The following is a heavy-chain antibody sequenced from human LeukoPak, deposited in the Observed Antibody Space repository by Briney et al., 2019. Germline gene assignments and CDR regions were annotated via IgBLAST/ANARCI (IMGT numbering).Heavy chain of an antibody. D-gene: IGHD7-27*01. CDR3: AKDGNWASVS. J-gene: IGHJ5*02. Sequence: GGSLRLSCVGSGFTFSVHWVRQVPGKGLEGLTFIRHDVTDQHYTDSVRGRFTISRDNSKNTVYLQMNSLRPEDTALYYCAKDGNWASVSWGQGTLVTVSS. V-gene: IGHV3-30*02. CDR2: IRHDVTDQ. CDR1: GFTFS.